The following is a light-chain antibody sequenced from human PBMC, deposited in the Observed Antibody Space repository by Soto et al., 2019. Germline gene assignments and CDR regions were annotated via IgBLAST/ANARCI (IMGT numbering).Light chain of an antibody. CDR1: SSDVGSYNL. J-gene: IGLJ2*01. CDR2: EVS. V-gene: IGLV2-23*02. Sequence: QSALTQPASVSGSPGQSITISCTGTSSDVGSYNLVSWYQQHPGKAPKLMIYEVSKPPSGVSNRFSGSKSGNTASLTTSGLQAEDDADYYCCSYAGSSTFVVFGGGTMLTVL. CDR3: CSYAGSSTFVV.